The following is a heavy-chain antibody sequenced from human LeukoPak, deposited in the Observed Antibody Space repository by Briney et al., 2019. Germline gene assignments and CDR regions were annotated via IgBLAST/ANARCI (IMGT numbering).Heavy chain of an antibody. V-gene: IGHV3-7*03. CDR2: IKEDGSEK. Sequence: GGSLRLSCEGSGFAFDKYWISWVRQAPGKGLEWVANIKEDGSEKEFLDSVKGRFTISRDNSEKSVYLQMNSLRAEDTAVYYCARDVNRGVFDMWGQGTRVTVSS. CDR1: GFAFDKYW. J-gene: IGHJ3*02. CDR3: ARDVNRGVFDM.